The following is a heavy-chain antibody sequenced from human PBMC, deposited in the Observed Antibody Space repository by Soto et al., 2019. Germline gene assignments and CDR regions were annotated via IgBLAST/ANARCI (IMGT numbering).Heavy chain of an antibody. Sequence: PGESLKISCKGSGYSFSNSWIAWVRQMPGKGLEWMGIIYPGDSDSRYSPSFQGQVSISADKSINTAYLQWSSLKASDTAMYYCARLAAVPAAISYYYYYGMDVWGQGTTVTVSS. CDR2: IYPGDSDS. CDR3: ARLAAVPAAISYYYYYGMDV. V-gene: IGHV5-51*01. CDR1: GYSFSNSW. D-gene: IGHD2-2*02. J-gene: IGHJ6*02.